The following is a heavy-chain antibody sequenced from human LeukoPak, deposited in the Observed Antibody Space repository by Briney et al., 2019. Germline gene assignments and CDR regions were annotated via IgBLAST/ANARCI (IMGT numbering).Heavy chain of an antibody. Sequence: PGGSLRLSCAASGFTFSNAWMSWVRQAPGKGLEWVGRIKSKTDGGTTHYAAPVKGRFTISRDDSKNTLYLQMNSLKTEDTAVYYCTTGDVSYYDFWSGASYWGQGTLVTVSS. J-gene: IGHJ4*02. CDR1: GFTFSNAW. D-gene: IGHD3-3*01. CDR3: TTGDVSYYDFWSGASY. CDR2: IKSKTDGGTT. V-gene: IGHV3-15*01.